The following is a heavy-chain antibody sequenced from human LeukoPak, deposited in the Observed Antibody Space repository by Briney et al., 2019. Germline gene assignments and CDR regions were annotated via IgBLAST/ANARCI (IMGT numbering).Heavy chain of an antibody. CDR3: ARESGIVAREFDH. V-gene: IGHV3-11*01. J-gene: IGHJ4*02. CDR2: ISGSVSTI. Sequence: GGSLRLSCAASGFTFSNYYMNWIRQAPGQGLEWISYISGSVSTIYYADSMKGRFTISRDNARNSLFLQMNRLRAEDTAVYYCARESGIVAREFDHWGQGALVTVSS. D-gene: IGHD6-6*01. CDR1: GFTFSNYY.